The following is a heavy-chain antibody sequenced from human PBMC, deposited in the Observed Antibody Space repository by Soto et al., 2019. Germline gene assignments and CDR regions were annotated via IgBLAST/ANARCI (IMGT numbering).Heavy chain of an antibody. CDR1: GYTFTSYG. CDR3: AIVVVPAALPVDYYYYGMDV. V-gene: IGHV1-18*01. Sequence: GASVKVSCKASGYTFTSYGISWVRQAPGQGLEWMGWISAYNGNTNYAQKLQGRVTMTTDTSTSTAYMELRSLRSDETAVYYCAIVVVPAALPVDYYYYGMDVWGQGTTVTVSS. J-gene: IGHJ6*02. CDR2: ISAYNGNT. D-gene: IGHD2-2*01.